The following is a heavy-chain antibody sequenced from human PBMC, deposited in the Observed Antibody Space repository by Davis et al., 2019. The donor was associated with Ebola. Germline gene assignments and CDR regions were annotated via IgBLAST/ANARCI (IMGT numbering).Heavy chain of an antibody. CDR2: ISSSSSTI. J-gene: IGHJ1*01. V-gene: IGHV3-48*02. CDR3: ASTNMITVGGVIDAEYFQH. CDR1: GFTFSSYS. Sequence: GESLKISCAASGFTFSSYSMNWVRQAPGKGLEWVSYISSSSSTIYYADSVKGRFTISRDNAKNSLYLQMNSLRDEDTAVYYCASTNMITVGGVIDAEYFQHWGQGTLVTVSS. D-gene: IGHD3-16*02.